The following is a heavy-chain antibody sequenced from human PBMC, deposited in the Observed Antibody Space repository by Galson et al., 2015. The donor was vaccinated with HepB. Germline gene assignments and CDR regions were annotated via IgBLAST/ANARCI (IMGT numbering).Heavy chain of an antibody. D-gene: IGHD6-13*01. CDR1: GFTFSTYV. V-gene: IGHV3-23*01. Sequence: SLRLSCAASGFTFSTYVMNWVRQAPGKGLEWVSSISGSGGSPHNADSVKGRVPIPTEKFQNTPFLQMNSLRAEDTAVYYCAKGSPYGTTWYGRDDYWGQGALVTVSS. CDR3: AKGSPYGTTWYGRDDY. CDR2: ISGSGGSP. J-gene: IGHJ4*02.